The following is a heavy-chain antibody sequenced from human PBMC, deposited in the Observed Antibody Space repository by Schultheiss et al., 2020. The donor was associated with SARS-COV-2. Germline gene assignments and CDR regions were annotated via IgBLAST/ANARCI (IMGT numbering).Heavy chain of an antibody. V-gene: IGHV3-64*01. CDR3: ARDGLRYCSSTSCYMGAFDI. Sequence: SCAASGFTFSSYAMHWVRQAPGKGLEYVSAISSNGGSTYYANSVKGRFTISRDNSKNTLYLQMGSLRAEDMAVYYCARDGLRYCSSTSCYMGAFDIWGQGKMVTVSS. D-gene: IGHD2-2*02. J-gene: IGHJ3*02. CDR1: GFTFSSYA. CDR2: ISSNGGST.